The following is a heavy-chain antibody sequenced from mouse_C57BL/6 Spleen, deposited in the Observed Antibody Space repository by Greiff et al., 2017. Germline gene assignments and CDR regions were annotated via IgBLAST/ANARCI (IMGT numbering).Heavy chain of an antibody. CDR2: IDPADGDT. Sequence: LVESGAELVKPGASVKLSCTASGFNITDYYMHWVKQRTEQGLEWIGRIDPADGDTKYDPKFKGKATITADTSSNTAYLQLSSLTSEDTAVYYCAPYCYGGSSYWGQGTLVTVSA. J-gene: IGHJ3*01. D-gene: IGHD1-1*01. CDR1: GFNITDYY. V-gene: IGHV14-2*01. CDR3: APYCYGGSSY.